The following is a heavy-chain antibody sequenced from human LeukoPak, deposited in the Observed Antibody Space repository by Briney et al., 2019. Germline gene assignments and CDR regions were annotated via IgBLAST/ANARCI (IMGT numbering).Heavy chain of an antibody. CDR2: ISSSSSTI. CDR3: ARGRDYLWFDP. Sequence: GGSLRLSCEASGSGFTFGNFAFSWVRQAPGKGLEWVSYISSSSSTIYYADSVKGRFTISRDNAKNSLYLQINSLRAEDTAVYYCARGRDYLWFDPWGQGTLVTVSS. J-gene: IGHJ5*02. CDR1: GSGFTFGNFA. D-gene: IGHD4/OR15-4a*01. V-gene: IGHV3-48*04.